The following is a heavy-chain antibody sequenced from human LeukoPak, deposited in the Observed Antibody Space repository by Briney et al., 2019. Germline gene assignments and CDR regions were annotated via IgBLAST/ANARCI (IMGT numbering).Heavy chain of an antibody. Sequence: PSETLSLTCTVSGDSISSYYWSWIRQPPGKGLEWIGYIHTSGSTNYNPSLKSRVTISVDTSNNQFSLKLSSVTAADTAVYFCARRRMLGVSGGCCWFDPWGQGTLVTVSS. CDR2: IHTSGST. D-gene: IGHD3-16*01. V-gene: IGHV4-4*09. J-gene: IGHJ5*02. CDR1: GDSISSYY. CDR3: ARRRMLGVSGGCCWFDP.